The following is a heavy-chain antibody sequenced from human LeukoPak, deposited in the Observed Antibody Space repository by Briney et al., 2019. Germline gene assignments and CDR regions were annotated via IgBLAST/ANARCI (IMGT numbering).Heavy chain of an antibody. CDR2: IITIFGTA. Sequence: SVKVSCKASVGTFSSYAISGVRQAPGQGLECMGGIITIFGTANYAQKFQGRVTITTDESTSTAYMELSSLRSEDTAVYYSAIEGAGATAVGAFDIWGQGTMVTVSS. CDR1: VGTFSSYA. D-gene: IGHD1-26*01. CDR3: AIEGAGATAVGAFDI. V-gene: IGHV1-69*05. J-gene: IGHJ3*02.